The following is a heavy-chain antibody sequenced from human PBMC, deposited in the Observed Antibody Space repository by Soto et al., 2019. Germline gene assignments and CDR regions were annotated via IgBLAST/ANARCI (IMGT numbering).Heavy chain of an antibody. CDR3: AREYGNYGPDY. CDR2: ISGYNGNT. J-gene: IGHJ4*02. D-gene: IGHD4-17*01. CDR1: GYTFTTYG. Sequence: QVQLVQSGAEVKKPGASVKVSCKASGYTFTTYGIDWVRQAPGQGLEWMGWISGYNGNTNYAQKLQGRVIMTSDTSTNTAYMELRSLRSDDTAVYYCAREYGNYGPDYWGQGTLVTVSS. V-gene: IGHV1-18*01.